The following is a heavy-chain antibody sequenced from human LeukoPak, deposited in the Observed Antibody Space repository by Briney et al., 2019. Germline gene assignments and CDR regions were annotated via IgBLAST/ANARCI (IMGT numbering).Heavy chain of an antibody. J-gene: IGHJ4*02. CDR2: IIPIFGTA. CDR3: ARDRFCGSTSCYLTGPRNTVGYFDY. CDR1: GYTFTSYG. D-gene: IGHD2-2*01. V-gene: IGHV1-69*13. Sequence: SVKVSCKASGYTFTSYGISWVRQAPGQGLEWMEGIIPIFGTANYAQKFQGRVTITADESTSTAYMELSSLRSEDTAVYYCARDRFCGSTSCYLTGPRNTVGYFDYWGQGTLVTVSS.